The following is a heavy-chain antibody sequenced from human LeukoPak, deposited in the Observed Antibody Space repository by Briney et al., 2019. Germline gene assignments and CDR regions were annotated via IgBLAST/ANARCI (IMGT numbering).Heavy chain of an antibody. CDR1: GVSFSGYY. Sequence: SETLSLTCAVYGVSFSGYYWSWIRQPPGKGLGWIGEINHSGSTNYNPSLKSLVTISVDTSKNQFALKLSSVTAADTAVYYCARGRARIDYWGQGTLVTVSS. CDR2: INHSGST. V-gene: IGHV4-34*01. J-gene: IGHJ4*02. CDR3: ARGRARIDY.